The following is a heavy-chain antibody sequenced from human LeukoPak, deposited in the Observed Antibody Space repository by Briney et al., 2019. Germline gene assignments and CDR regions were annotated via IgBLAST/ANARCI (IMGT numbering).Heavy chain of an antibody. V-gene: IGHV1-2*02. CDR1: GYTFTGYY. J-gene: IGHJ4*02. Sequence: ASVKVSCKASGYTFTGYYMHWVRLAPGQGLEWMGWINPNSGGTNYAQKFQGRVTMTRDTSISTAYMELSRLRSDDTAVYYCARGKSVRYCSSTSCSPYFDYWGQGTLVTVSS. D-gene: IGHD2-2*01. CDR3: ARGKSVRYCSSTSCSPYFDY. CDR2: INPNSGGT.